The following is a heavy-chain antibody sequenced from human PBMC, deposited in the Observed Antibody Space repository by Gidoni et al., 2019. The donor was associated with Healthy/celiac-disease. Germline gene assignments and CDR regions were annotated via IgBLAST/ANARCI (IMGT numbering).Heavy chain of an antibody. CDR2: ISYDGSNK. CDR3: RSDSSGWYYFDY. D-gene: IGHD6-19*01. V-gene: IGHV3-30*03. CDR1: GFTFSRYG. J-gene: IGHJ4*02. Sequence: QVQLVESGGGVVQPGRSLRLSCAASGFTFSRYGMHWVRQAPGTGLEWVAVISYDGSNKYYADSVKGRFTISRDNSKNTLYLQMNSLRAEDTAVYYCRSDSSGWYYFDYWGQGTLVTVSS.